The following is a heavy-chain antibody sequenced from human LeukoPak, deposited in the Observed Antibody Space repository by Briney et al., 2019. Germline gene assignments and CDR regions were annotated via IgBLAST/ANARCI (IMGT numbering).Heavy chain of an antibody. V-gene: IGHV4-39*01. CDR3: ARRLGTYYHYYMDV. J-gene: IGHJ6*03. D-gene: IGHD5/OR15-5a*01. CDR2: IYYSGST. CDR1: GGSISSSSYY. Sequence: SETLSLTCTVSGGSISSSSYYWGWIRQPPGKGLEWIGSIYYSGSTYYNPSLKSRVTISVDTSKNQFSLKLSSVTAADTAVYYCARRLGTYYHYYMDVWGKGTTVPVSS.